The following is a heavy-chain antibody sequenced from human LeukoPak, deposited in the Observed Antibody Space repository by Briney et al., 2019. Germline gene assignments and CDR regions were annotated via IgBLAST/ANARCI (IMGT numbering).Heavy chain of an antibody. CDR2: IIPILGIA. J-gene: IGHJ4*02. Sequence: SVKVSCKASGGTFSSYATSWVRQAPGQGLEWMGRIIPILGIANYAQKFQGRVTITADKSTSTAYMELSSLRSEDTAVYYCARSSGSDDLFDYWGQGTLVTVSS. CDR1: GGTFSSYA. D-gene: IGHD1-26*01. CDR3: ARSSGSDDLFDY. V-gene: IGHV1-69*04.